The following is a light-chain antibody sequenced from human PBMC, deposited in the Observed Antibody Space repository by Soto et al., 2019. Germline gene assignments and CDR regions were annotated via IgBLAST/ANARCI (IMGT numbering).Light chain of an antibody. Sequence: QSVLTRPPSASGSPGQSVTISCTGTSSDVGGYKFVSWYQQHPGKAPKLIIYEVTQRPSGVPDRFSGSKSGNTASLTVSGLQAEDDADYYCSSYAGSNMGVFGTGTKVTVL. J-gene: IGLJ1*01. CDR3: SSYAGSNMGV. CDR1: SSDVGGYKF. V-gene: IGLV2-8*01. CDR2: EVT.